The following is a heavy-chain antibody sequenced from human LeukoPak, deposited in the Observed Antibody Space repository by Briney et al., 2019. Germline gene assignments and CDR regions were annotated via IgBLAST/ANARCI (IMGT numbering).Heavy chain of an antibody. V-gene: IGHV1-2*02. CDR1: GYTFSGYY. CDR3: ARYNWNDVVSALDY. D-gene: IGHD1-1*01. Sequence: GASVKVSCKASGYTFSGYYIHWVRQAPGQGLEWMGCINPNSGATNYAQKFQGGVTMTRDTSITTFYMEVSRLRSDDTAVYYCARYNWNDVVSALDYWGQGTLVTVSS. J-gene: IGHJ4*02. CDR2: INPNSGAT.